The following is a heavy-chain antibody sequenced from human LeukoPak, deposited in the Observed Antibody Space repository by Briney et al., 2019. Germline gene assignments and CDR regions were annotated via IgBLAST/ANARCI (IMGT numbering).Heavy chain of an antibody. V-gene: IGHV3-53*01. J-gene: IGHJ6*03. D-gene: IGHD6-6*01. Sequence: GGPLRLSCAASGFTVSSNYRSWIRQAPGKGLEWVSVIYSGGSTYYADSVKGRFTISRDNSKNTLYLQMNSLRAEDTAVYYCARWGAARPSFYYYYYMDVWGKGTTVTVSS. CDR2: IYSGGST. CDR3: ARWGAARPSFYYYYYMDV. CDR1: GFTVSSNY.